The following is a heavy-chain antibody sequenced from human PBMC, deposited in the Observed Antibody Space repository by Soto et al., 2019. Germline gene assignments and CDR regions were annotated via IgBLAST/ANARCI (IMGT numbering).Heavy chain of an antibody. CDR1: GYTFTSYA. Sequence: QVQLVQSGAEEKKPGASLKVSCKASGYTFTSYAIHWVRQAPGQRLEWMGWINAGNGNTKYSQKFQGRGTITRDTSATTDSIDLSTFRSEDTAVCYCASSPTQREPYGMDVWGQGTTVTVSS. D-gene: IGHD1-1*01. CDR2: INAGNGNT. V-gene: IGHV1-3*05. CDR3: ASSPTQREPYGMDV. J-gene: IGHJ6*02.